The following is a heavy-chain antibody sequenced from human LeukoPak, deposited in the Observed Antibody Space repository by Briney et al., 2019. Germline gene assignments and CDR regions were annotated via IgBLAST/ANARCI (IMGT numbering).Heavy chain of an antibody. CDR1: GGSISNYY. CDR2: IYYTGTT. V-gene: IGHV4-59*01. CDR3: ARGYDIDV. Sequence: PSENLSLTCTVSGGSISNYYWSWIRQPPGKALEWIGYIYYTGTTKYNPSLKSRATISLDTSKNQFSLRLTSVTAADTALFFCARGYDIDVWGQGTTVTVSS. J-gene: IGHJ6*02.